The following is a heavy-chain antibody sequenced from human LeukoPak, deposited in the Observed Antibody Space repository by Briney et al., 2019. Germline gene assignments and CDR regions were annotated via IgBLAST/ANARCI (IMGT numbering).Heavy chain of an antibody. V-gene: IGHV3-15*01. CDR3: TTVSSGYSSGWYVGPIDY. J-gene: IGHJ4*02. CDR1: GFTFSNAW. CDR2: TKSRTDGGTT. Sequence: PGGSLRLSCAASGFTFSNAWMSWVRQAPGKGLEWVGRTKSRTDGGTTDYAAPVKGRFTISRDDSKNTLYLQMNSLKTEDTAVYYCTTVSSGYSSGWYVGPIDYWGQGTLVTVSS. D-gene: IGHD6-19*01.